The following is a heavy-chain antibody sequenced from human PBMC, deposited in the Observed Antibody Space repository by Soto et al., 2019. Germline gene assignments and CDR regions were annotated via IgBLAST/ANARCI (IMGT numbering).Heavy chain of an antibody. D-gene: IGHD2-2*01. CDR2: INPSGGST. CDR3: AKDGGPAYCNSPGCSAEHFDY. V-gene: IGHV1-46*01. CDR1: GYTFTSYY. J-gene: IGHJ4*02. Sequence: ASVKVSCKASGYTFTSYYMHWVRQAPGQGLEWMGIINPSGGSTSYAQKFQGRVTMTRNTLYLQTSSLRHEDTAVYYCAKDGGPAYCNSPGCSAEHFDYWGRGTLVTVSS.